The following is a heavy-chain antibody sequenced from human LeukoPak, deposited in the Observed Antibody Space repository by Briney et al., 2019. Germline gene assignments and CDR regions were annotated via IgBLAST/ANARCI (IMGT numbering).Heavy chain of an antibody. CDR1: GGTFSGFY. D-gene: IGHD1-26*01. CDR2: IDHSGAT. Sequence: SETLSLTCAVYGGTFSGFYWTWIRQPPGKGLQWIGEIDHSGATNYNPSLKSRVTISVDTSKNQFSLKLRSVTAADTAVYYCARRPLVGGIDSWGQGTLATVSS. V-gene: IGHV4-34*01. J-gene: IGHJ4*02. CDR3: ARRPLVGGIDS.